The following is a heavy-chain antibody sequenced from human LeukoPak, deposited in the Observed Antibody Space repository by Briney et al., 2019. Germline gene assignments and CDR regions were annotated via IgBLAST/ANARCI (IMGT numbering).Heavy chain of an antibody. D-gene: IGHD3-10*01. CDR1: GVTLSSDA. J-gene: IGHJ4*02. Sequence: PVGALRLSCAASGVTLSSDAMRSVPQTPRKRLEWGSGISISGGSTYYADSGKGQFTISRDNSKNTLYLQMNSLRAEDTAVYYCAKATHCYGSGSYESNDWGQGTLVTVSS. CDR2: ISISGGST. V-gene: IGHV3-23*01. CDR3: AKATHCYGSGSYESND.